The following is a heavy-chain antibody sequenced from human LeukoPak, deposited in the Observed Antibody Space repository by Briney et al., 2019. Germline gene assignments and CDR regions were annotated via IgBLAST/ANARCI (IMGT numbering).Heavy chain of an antibody. V-gene: IGHV4-34*01. Sequence: SETLSLTCAVYGGSFSGYYWSWIRQPPGKGLEWIGEINHSGSTNYNPSLKSRVTISVDTSKNQFSLKLSSVTAADTAVYYCAKSNANIFGVVILDYWGQGTLVTVSS. D-gene: IGHD3-3*01. CDR3: AKSNANIFGVVILDY. CDR1: GGSFSGYY. CDR2: INHSGST. J-gene: IGHJ4*02.